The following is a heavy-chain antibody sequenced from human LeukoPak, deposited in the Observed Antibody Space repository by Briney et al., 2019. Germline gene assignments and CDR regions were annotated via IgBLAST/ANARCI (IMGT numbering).Heavy chain of an antibody. D-gene: IGHD3-9*01. Sequence: PSETLSLTCTVSRGSISSGSYYWSWIRQPAGKGLEWIGRIYTSGSTNYNPSLKSRVTISVDTSKNQFSLKLSSVTAADTAVYYCAREWDFDWLGYYGMDVWGQGTTVTVSS. V-gene: IGHV4-61*02. CDR1: RGSISSGSYY. CDR2: IYTSGST. CDR3: AREWDFDWLGYYGMDV. J-gene: IGHJ6*02.